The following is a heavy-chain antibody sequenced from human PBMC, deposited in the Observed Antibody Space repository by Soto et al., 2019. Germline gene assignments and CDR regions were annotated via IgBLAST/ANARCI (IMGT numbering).Heavy chain of an antibody. Sequence: GGALRLFSAPSGFTFSSYGMQRVRQAPGKGLEWVAVISYDGSNKYYADSAKGRFTISRDQSKNTLYLQMNSLRAEDTAVYYCAKGGTPFRRYLYSGSVYWGEGTLVPVSS. V-gene: IGHV3-30*18. D-gene: IGHD1-26*01. J-gene: IGHJ4*02. CDR3: AKGGTPFRRYLYSGSVY. CDR1: GFTFSSYG. CDR2: ISYDGSNK.